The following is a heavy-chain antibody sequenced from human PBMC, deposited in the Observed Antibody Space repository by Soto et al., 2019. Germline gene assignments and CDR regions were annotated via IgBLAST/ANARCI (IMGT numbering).Heavy chain of an antibody. CDR1: GFTFSSYW. J-gene: IGHJ5*02. Sequence: PGGSLRLSCAASGFTFSSYWMHWVRQVPGKGLVWVSRINSDGSSTSYADSVKGRFTISRDNAKNTLYLQMNSLRAEDTAVYYCARARIAALNWFDPWGQGTLVTVSS. CDR2: INSDGSST. V-gene: IGHV3-74*01. D-gene: IGHD6-6*01. CDR3: ARARIAALNWFDP.